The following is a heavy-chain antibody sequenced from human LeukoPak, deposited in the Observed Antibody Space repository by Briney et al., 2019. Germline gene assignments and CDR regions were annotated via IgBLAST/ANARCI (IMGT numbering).Heavy chain of an antibody. CDR1: GGSISSYY. CDR2: IYYSGST. Sequence: PSETLSLTCTVSGGSISSYYWSWIRQPPGKGLEWIGYIYYSGSTNYNPSLKSRVTISVDTSKNQSSLKLSSVTAADTAVYYCARAPRWKRGADYYYYMDVWGKGTTVTISS. CDR3: ARAPRWKRGADYYYYMDV. J-gene: IGHJ6*03. V-gene: IGHV4-59*01. D-gene: IGHD1-1*01.